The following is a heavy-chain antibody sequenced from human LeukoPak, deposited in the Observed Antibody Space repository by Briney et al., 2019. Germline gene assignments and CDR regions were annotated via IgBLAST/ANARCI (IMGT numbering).Heavy chain of an antibody. J-gene: IGHJ4*02. CDR1: DDSISNYY. CDR3: ARSRWEPWYFDY. CDR2: IYYSGST. Sequence: PSETLSLTCTVSDDSISNYYWSWIRQPPWKGLEWIGYIYYSGSTSYNPSLKSRVTISVDTSKYQFSLKLSSVTAADTAVYYCARSRWEPWYFDYWGQGTLVTVSS. V-gene: IGHV4-59*01. D-gene: IGHD1-26*01.